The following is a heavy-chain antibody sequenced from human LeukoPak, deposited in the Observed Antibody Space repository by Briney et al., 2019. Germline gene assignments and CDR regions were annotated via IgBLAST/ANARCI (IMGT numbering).Heavy chain of an antibody. V-gene: IGHV3-23*01. CDR3: AKDSVRRWLQPYYFDY. Sequence: GGSLRLSCAASGFTFSSYAMSWVRQAPGKGLEWVSAISGSGGSTHYADSVKGRFTISRDNSKNTLYLQMNSLRAEDTAVYYCAKDSVRRWLQPYYFDYWGQGTLVTVSS. D-gene: IGHD5-24*01. CDR2: ISGSGGST. CDR1: GFTFSSYA. J-gene: IGHJ4*02.